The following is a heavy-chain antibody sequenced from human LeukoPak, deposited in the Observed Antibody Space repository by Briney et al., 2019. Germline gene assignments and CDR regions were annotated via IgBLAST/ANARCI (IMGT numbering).Heavy chain of an antibody. CDR1: GGSISSGGYY. CDR3: ARGGGSMVRGVIPRYGMDV. CDR2: IYYSGST. V-gene: IGHV4-31*03. Sequence: KPSQTLSLTCTVSGGSISSGGYYWSWIRQHPGKGLGWIGYIYYSGSTYYNPSLKSRVTISVDTSKNQFSLKLSSMTAADTAVYYCARGGGSMVRGVIPRYGMDVWGKGTTVTVSS. D-gene: IGHD3-10*01. J-gene: IGHJ6*04.